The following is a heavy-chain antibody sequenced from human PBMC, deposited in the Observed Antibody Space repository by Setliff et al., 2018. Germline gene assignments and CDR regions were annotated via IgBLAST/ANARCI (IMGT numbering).Heavy chain of an antibody. Sequence: ASVKVSCKASGYNFYSYGIDWVRQAPGQGLEWMGWISGYNGDTKYAQKVQGRLTMTTDASTSTAYMELRSLRSDDTAMYYCARREITFGRPRNSFDPWGQGTLVTVSS. D-gene: IGHD3-16*01. J-gene: IGHJ5*02. CDR2: ISGYNGDT. V-gene: IGHV1-18*01. CDR1: GYNFYSYG. CDR3: ARREITFGRPRNSFDP.